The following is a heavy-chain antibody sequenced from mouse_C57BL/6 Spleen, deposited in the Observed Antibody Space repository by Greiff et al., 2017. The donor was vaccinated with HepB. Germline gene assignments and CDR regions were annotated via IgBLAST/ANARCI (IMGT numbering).Heavy chain of an antibody. CDR3: TTAPYDYGRAWCAY. J-gene: IGHJ3*01. D-gene: IGHD2-4*01. CDR2: IDPEDGDT. Sequence: EVQLQQSGAELVRPGASVKLSCTASGFNIKDYYMHWVKQRPEQGLEWIGRIDPEDGDTEYAPKFQGKATMTADTSSNTAYLQLSSLTSEDTAVYYCTTAPYDYGRAWCAYWGQGTLVTVSA. CDR1: GFNIKDYY. V-gene: IGHV14-1*01.